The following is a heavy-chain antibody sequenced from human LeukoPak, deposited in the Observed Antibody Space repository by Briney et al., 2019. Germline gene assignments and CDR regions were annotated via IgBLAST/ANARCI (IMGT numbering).Heavy chain of an antibody. Sequence: GGSLRLSCAASGFTFDDYGMSWVRQAPGKGLEWVSGINWNGGSTGYADSVKGRFTISRDNAKNSLYLQMNSLRAEDTAVYYCARGLYLSDAFDIWGQGTMVTVSS. CDR3: ARGLYLSDAFDI. CDR2: INWNGGST. V-gene: IGHV3-20*04. CDR1: GFTFDDYG. J-gene: IGHJ3*02.